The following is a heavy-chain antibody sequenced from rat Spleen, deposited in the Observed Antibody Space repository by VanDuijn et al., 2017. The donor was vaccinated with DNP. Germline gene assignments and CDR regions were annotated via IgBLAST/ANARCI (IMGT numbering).Heavy chain of an antibody. V-gene: IGHV5-22*01. CDR1: GFTFSDYY. J-gene: IGHJ2*01. CDR2: IHYDGGSS. CDR3: ARWNSGHFDY. D-gene: IGHD4-3*01. Sequence: EVQLVESGGGFVQPGRSLKLSCAASGFTFSDYYMAWIRQAPTKGLEWVAYIHYDGGSSKYGDSVKGRFTISRDNARNTLYLQMNSLRSEDMATYYCARWNSGHFDYWGQGVMVPVSS.